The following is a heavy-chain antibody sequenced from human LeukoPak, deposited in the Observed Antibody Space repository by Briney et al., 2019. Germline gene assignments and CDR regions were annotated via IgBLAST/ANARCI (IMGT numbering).Heavy chain of an antibody. D-gene: IGHD3-22*01. J-gene: IGHJ4*02. CDR1: GFTFSSYW. V-gene: IGHV3-23*01. CDR3: AASQRGYYYDSSGRHY. CDR2: ISGSGGST. Sequence: GGSLRLSCAASGFTFSSYWMSWVRQAPGKGLEWVSAISGSGGSTYYADSVKGRFTISRDNSKNTLYLQMNSLRAEDTAVYYCAASQRGYYYDSSGRHYWGQGTLVTVSS.